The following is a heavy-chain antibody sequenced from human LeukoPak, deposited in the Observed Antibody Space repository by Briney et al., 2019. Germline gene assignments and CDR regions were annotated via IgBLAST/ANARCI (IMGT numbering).Heavy chain of an antibody. Sequence: PGGSLRLSCAASGSIFSDYYMSWIRQAPGKGLEWVSYISGSGTYTNYADSVKGRFTISRDNAKNSLYLQMNSLRAEDTAAYYCATKRGYCTSTSCYSSWFDPSGQGTLVTVAS. CDR2: ISGSGTYT. V-gene: IGHV3-11*03. CDR1: GSIFSDYY. CDR3: ATKRGYCTSTSCYSSWFDP. J-gene: IGHJ5*02. D-gene: IGHD2-2*01.